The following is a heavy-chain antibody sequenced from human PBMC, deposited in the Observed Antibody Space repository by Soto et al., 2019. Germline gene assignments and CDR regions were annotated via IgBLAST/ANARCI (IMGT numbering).Heavy chain of an antibody. CDR1: GYTFTNYD. D-gene: IGHD3-3*01. J-gene: IGHJ5*02. Sequence: GASVKVSCKASGYTFTNYDINWVRQATGQGLEWMGWMNPNSGNTGYAQKFQGRVTMTRNTSINTAYMELSSLRSEDTAVYYCARGQHYDFWSGYNWFDPWGQGTLVTVSS. CDR3: ARGQHYDFWSGYNWFDP. V-gene: IGHV1-8*01. CDR2: MNPNSGNT.